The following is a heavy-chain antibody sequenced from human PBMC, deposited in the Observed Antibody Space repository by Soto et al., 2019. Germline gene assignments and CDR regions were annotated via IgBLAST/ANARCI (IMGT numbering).Heavy chain of an antibody. V-gene: IGHV1-18*01. J-gene: IGHJ6*02. Sequence: VASVKVSCKASGYTFTSYGISWVRQAPGQGLEWMGWISAYNGNTNYAQKLQGRVTMTTDTSTSTAYMELRSLRSDDTAVYYCARTYYDFWSGYTRAYYYYGVDVWGQGTKVTVSS. CDR3: ARTYYDFWSGYTRAYYYYGVDV. CDR2: ISAYNGNT. CDR1: GYTFTSYG. D-gene: IGHD3-3*01.